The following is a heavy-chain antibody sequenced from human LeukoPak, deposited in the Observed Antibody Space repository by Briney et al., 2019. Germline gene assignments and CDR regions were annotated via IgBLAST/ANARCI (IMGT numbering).Heavy chain of an antibody. CDR3: ARGYEVGATFDY. J-gene: IGHJ4*02. Sequence: GGSLRLSRAASGFTFSSYGMHWVRQAPGKGLEWVAVIWYDGSNKYYADSVKGRFTISRDNSKNTLYLQMNSLRAEDTAVYYCARGYEVGATFDYWGQGTLVTVSS. V-gene: IGHV3-33*01. CDR2: IWYDGSNK. D-gene: IGHD1-26*01. CDR1: GFTFSSYG.